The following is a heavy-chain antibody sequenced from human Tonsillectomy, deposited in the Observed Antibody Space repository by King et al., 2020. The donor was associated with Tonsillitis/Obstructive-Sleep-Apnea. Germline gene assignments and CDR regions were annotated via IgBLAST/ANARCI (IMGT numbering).Heavy chain of an antibody. CDR3: ARVDGTAFDI. CDR2: IIPKSGGT. V-gene: IGHV1-2*06. J-gene: IGHJ3*02. Sequence: QLVQSGAELKKPGASVKGSCKASGYTFTGYYMHWGRQAPGKGLEWIGRIIPKSGGTNSAQKFQGRVTMTRDTSISTAYMELSRLRSDDTAMYYCARVDGTAFDIWGQGTMVTVSS. CDR1: GYTFTGYY. D-gene: IGHD3/OR15-3a*01.